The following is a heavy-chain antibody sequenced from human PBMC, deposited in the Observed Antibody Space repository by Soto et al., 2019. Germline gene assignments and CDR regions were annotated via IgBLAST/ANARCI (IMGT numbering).Heavy chain of an antibody. V-gene: IGHV4-31*03. D-gene: IGHD2-15*01. CDR2: IYYSGST. CDR1: GGSISSGGYY. J-gene: IGHJ3*02. Sequence: PSETLSLTCTVSGGSISSGGYYWSWIRQHPGKGLEWIGYIYYSGSTYYNPSLKSRVTISVDTSKNQFSLKLSSVTAADTAVYYCARNYEDIVVVVAAGAFDIWGQGTMVTVSS. CDR3: ARNYEDIVVVVAAGAFDI.